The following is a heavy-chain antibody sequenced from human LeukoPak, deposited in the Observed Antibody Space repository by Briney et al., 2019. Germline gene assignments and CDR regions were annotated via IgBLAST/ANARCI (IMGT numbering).Heavy chain of an antibody. Sequence: PGGSLRHSCAASGFTFSTYWMHWVRQAPGKGLVWVSRIKYDGSMTTYGDSVKGRFSISRGNAKNTVDLQMNSLRAEDTAVYYCARGASSAYYVDYWGQGTLVSVSS. CDR3: ARGASSAYYVDY. D-gene: IGHD3-22*01. J-gene: IGHJ4*02. V-gene: IGHV3-74*01. CDR1: GFTFSTYW. CDR2: IKYDGSMT.